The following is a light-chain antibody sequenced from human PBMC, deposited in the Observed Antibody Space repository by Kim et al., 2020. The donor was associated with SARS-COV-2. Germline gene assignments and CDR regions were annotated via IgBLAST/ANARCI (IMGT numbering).Light chain of an antibody. CDR2: GES. CDR1: HSFRSIY. V-gene: IGKV3-20*01. Sequence: SPGDRASLSCRASHSFRSIYLACYQQNPGQAPRLLIYGESSRATGIPDRCSGSGSRTDFTLTISRLEPEDVAVYYCQQYGSSPLTFGGGTKVDIK. J-gene: IGKJ4*01. CDR3: QQYGSSPLT.